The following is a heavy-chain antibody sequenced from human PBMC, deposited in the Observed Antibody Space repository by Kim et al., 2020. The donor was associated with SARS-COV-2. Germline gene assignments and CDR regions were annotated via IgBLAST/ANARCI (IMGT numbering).Heavy chain of an antibody. D-gene: IGHD3-3*01. CDR2: INSDGSST. CDR1: GFTFSSYW. V-gene: IGHV3-74*01. Sequence: GGSLRLSCAASGFTFSSYWMHWVRQAPGKGLVWVSRINSDGSSTSYADSVKGRFTISRDNAKNTLYLQMNSLRAEDTAVFYCAREYYDFWSALFYYYGMDVWGQGTTVTVSS. J-gene: IGHJ6*02. CDR3: AREYYDFWSALFYYYGMDV.